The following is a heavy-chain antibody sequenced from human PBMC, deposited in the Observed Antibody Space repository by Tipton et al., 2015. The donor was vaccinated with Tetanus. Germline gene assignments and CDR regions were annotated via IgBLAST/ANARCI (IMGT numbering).Heavy chain of an antibody. D-gene: IGHD2-8*01. CDR2: IYPGDSDA. Sequence: VQLVQSGAEVKKPGESLKMSCKISGHNSRSYWISWVRQMPGKGLEWMGIIYPGDSDATYSPSFQGQVTISLDKSISTAYLQWSSLKASDTAIYYCARHVGEMLYAPFRFDPWGQGTLVTVSS. CDR1: GHNSRSYW. J-gene: IGHJ5*02. CDR3: ARHVGEMLYAPFRFDP. V-gene: IGHV5-51*01.